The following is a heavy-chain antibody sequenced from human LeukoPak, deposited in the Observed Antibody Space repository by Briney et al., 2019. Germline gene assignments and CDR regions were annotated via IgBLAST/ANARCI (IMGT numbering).Heavy chain of an antibody. CDR1: GGSFSGYY. J-gene: IGHJ4*02. CDR3: ARGSRKPYYDFWSGYLDY. V-gene: IGHV4-34*01. Sequence: PSETLSLTCAVYGGSFSGYYWSWIRQPPGKGLEWIGEINHSGSTNYNPSLKSRVTISVDTSKNQFSLKLSSVTAADMAVYYCARGSRKPYYDFWSGYLDYWGQGTLVTVSS. CDR2: INHSGST. D-gene: IGHD3-3*01.